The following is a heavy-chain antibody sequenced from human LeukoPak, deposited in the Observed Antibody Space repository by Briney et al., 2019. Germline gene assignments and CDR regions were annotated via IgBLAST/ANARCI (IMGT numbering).Heavy chain of an antibody. Sequence: SETLSLTCTVSGGSISGYYWSWLRQPAGKGLEWVGRIYTSGSTTCNPSLKSRVNMSVDTSKNQLSLKLSSLTAADTAVYYCARERDSSAYFDYWGQGTLVTVSS. CDR1: GGSISGYY. CDR3: ARERDSSAYFDY. D-gene: IGHD3-22*01. J-gene: IGHJ4*02. CDR2: IYTSGST. V-gene: IGHV4-4*07.